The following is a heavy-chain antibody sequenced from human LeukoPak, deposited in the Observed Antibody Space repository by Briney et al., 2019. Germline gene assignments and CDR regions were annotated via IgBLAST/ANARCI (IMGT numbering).Heavy chain of an antibody. CDR2: ISSSSSYI. D-gene: IGHD2-2*01. CDR3: ARDMQYQLLRAFDY. Sequence: PGGSLRLSCATSGFTFSSYSMNWVRQAPGKGLEWVSSISSSSSYIYYADSVKGRFTISRDNAKNSLYLQMNSLRAEDTAVYHCARDMQYQLLRAFDYWGQGTLVTVSS. CDR1: GFTFSSYS. V-gene: IGHV3-21*01. J-gene: IGHJ4*02.